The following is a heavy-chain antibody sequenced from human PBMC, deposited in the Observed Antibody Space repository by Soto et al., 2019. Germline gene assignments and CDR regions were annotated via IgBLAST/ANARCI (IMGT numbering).Heavy chain of an antibody. J-gene: IGHJ4*02. D-gene: IGHD3-10*01. V-gene: IGHV3-23*01. CDR2: ISGSGGST. Sequence: EVQLLESGGGLVQPGGSLRLSCAASGFTFSSYAMSWVRQAPGKGLEWVSAISGSGGSTYYADSVKGRFTISRDNSKSTLYLQMNSLRAEDTAVYYCAKLAYGSASYYYYFDYWGQGTLVTVSS. CDR1: GFTFSSYA. CDR3: AKLAYGSASYYYYFDY.